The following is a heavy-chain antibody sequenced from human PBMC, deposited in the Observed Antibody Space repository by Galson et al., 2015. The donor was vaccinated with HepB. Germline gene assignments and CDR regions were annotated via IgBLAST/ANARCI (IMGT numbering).Heavy chain of an antibody. D-gene: IGHD6-13*01. CDR1: GYTFSTSA. V-gene: IGHV1-3*01. J-gene: IGHJ4*02. Sequence: SVKVSCKASGYTFSTSALHWARQAPGQRLEWMGWINAANGNTRYSQKFQDRVTITRDSSASTVYMELSSLRSEDTAVYYCMRGVERGYFDYWGQGTLVTVSS. CDR3: MRGVERGYFDY. CDR2: INAANGNT.